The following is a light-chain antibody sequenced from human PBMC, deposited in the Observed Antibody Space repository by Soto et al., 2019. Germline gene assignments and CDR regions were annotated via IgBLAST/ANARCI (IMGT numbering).Light chain of an antibody. J-gene: IGKJ4*01. CDR2: TAS. V-gene: IGKV1-9*01. Sequence: DIQLTQSPSFLSASVGDRVTITCRASQDISRYLAWYQQKPGKVPRLLIYTASTLESGVTSRFSCSGSGTEFSLTISSLQPEDFATYYCQQLSSNPLSFGGGSRVEIK. CDR3: QQLSSNPLS. CDR1: QDISRY.